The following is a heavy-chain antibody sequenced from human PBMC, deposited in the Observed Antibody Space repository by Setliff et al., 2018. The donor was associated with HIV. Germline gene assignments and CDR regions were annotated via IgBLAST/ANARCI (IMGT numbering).Heavy chain of an antibody. V-gene: IGHV4-4*02. D-gene: IGHD6-6*01. CDR1: GGSISSDNW. Sequence: SETLSLTCAVSGGSISSDNWWTWVRQAPGKGLEWIGEIYHSEYTNYNPSLKSRVSMSVDKSKNQFSISTAYMELSSLRSDDTAVYYCARGWSSSSGDYYYYGMDVWGQGTTVTVSS. J-gene: IGHJ6*02. CDR3: ARGWSSSSGDYYYYGMDV. CDR2: IYHSEYT.